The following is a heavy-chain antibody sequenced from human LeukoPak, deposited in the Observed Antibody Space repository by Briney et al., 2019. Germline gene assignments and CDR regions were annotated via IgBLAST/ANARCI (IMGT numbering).Heavy chain of an antibody. CDR1: GYTFTGYY. V-gene: IGHV1-2*02. Sequence: ASVKVSCKASGYTFTGYYMHWVRQAPGLGLEWMGWINPNSGGTNYAQKFQGRVTMTRDTSISTAYMELSRLRSDDTAVYYCAREFQSWAAAFDIWGQGTMVTVSS. J-gene: IGHJ3*02. CDR3: AREFQSWAAAFDI. CDR2: INPNSGGT. D-gene: IGHD6-13*01.